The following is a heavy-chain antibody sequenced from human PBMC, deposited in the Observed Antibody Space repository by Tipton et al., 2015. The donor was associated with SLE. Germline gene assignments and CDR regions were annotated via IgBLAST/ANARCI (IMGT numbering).Heavy chain of an antibody. J-gene: IGHJ1*01. Sequence: LRLSCTVSGTSISGYYWNWIRQSTGRGLEWVGYISYSGNTNYNPSLKRRVTISVDTSKTHFSLNLSSVTAADTAVYYCARGGLGSDLRGSIYLGLWGQGALVTVSS. CDR3: ARGGLGSDLRGSIYLGL. CDR1: GTSISGYY. CDR2: ISYSGNT. V-gene: IGHV4-59*01. D-gene: IGHD7-27*01.